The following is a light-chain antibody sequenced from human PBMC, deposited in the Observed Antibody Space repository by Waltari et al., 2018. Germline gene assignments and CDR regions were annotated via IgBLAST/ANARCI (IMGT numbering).Light chain of an antibody. CDR3: QSYDRSLNTVL. CDR2: DTD. CDR1: TSNVGRFF. V-gene: IGLV1-40*01. J-gene: IGLJ2*01. Sequence: QSVLTQPPSVSGAPGQRVTISCAGKTSNVGRFFVYLYQQFPGMAPKLLIFDTDKRHSGISDRFSGSKSGSSASLVITGLHTEDEAEYYCQSYDRSLNTVLFGGGTRLIVL.